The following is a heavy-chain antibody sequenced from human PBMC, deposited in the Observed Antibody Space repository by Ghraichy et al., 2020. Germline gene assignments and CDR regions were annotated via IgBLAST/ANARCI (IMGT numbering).Heavy chain of an antibody. Sequence: SETLSLTCTVSAYSISSGYFWGWIRQPPGKGLEWIGSIHHTGTTYYNPSLKSRLTISLDTSRNQFSLKLSSVTAADTAVYYCARVGYCSGGSCLHYFDYWGQGNLVTVSS. CDR2: IHHTGTT. CDR1: AYSISSGYF. V-gene: IGHV4-38-2*02. D-gene: IGHD2-15*01. CDR3: ARVGYCSGGSCLHYFDY. J-gene: IGHJ4*02.